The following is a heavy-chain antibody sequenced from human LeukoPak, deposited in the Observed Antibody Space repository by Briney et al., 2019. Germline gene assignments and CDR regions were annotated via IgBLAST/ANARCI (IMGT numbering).Heavy chain of an antibody. CDR2: IYPGDSDT. Sequence: GESLKISCKGSGYSFTSYWIGWVRQMPGKGMEWMGIIYPGDSDTRYSPSFQGQVTISADKSISTAYLQWSSLKASDTAMYYCARRVEITGTTLSWFDPWGQGTRVTVSS. CDR3: ARRVEITGTTLSWFDP. V-gene: IGHV5-51*01. CDR1: GYSFTSYW. D-gene: IGHD1-7*01. J-gene: IGHJ5*02.